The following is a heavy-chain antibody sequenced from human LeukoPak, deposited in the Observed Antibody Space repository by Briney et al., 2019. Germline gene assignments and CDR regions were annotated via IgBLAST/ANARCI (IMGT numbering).Heavy chain of an antibody. V-gene: IGHV4-34*01. Sequence: PSETLSLTCAVYGGSFSGYYWSWIRQPPGKGLEWIGEINHSGSTNYNPSLKSRVTISVDTSKNQFSLKLSSVTAADTAVYYCVGFVDTAEDNWFDPWGQGTLVTVSS. CDR1: GGSFSGYY. D-gene: IGHD5-18*01. CDR2: INHSGST. CDR3: VGFVDTAEDNWFDP. J-gene: IGHJ5*02.